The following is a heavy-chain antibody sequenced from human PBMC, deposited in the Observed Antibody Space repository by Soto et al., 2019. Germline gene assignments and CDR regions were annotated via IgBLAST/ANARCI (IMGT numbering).Heavy chain of an antibody. CDR1: GFTFSSYA. CDR3: ARVSGGYVSAFDI. V-gene: IGHV3-30-3*01. Sequence: GGSLRLSCAASGFTFSSYAMHWVRQAPGKGLEWVAVISYDGSNKYYADSVKGRFTISRDNSKNTLYLQMNSLRAEDTAVYYCARVSGGYVSAFDIWGQGTMVTVSS. CDR2: ISYDGSNK. J-gene: IGHJ3*02. D-gene: IGHD5-12*01.